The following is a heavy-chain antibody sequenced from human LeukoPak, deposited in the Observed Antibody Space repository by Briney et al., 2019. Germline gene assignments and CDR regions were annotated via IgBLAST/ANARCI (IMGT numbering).Heavy chain of an antibody. Sequence: PSETLSLTCTVSGGSISSSSYYWGWIRQPPGKGLEWIGSIYYSGSTYYNPSLKSRVTISVDTSKNQFSLKLSSVTAADTAVYYCARDLPYGDYVLDYWGQGTLVTVSS. CDR3: ARDLPYGDYVLDY. V-gene: IGHV4-39*07. J-gene: IGHJ4*02. CDR2: IYYSGST. D-gene: IGHD4-17*01. CDR1: GGSISSSSYY.